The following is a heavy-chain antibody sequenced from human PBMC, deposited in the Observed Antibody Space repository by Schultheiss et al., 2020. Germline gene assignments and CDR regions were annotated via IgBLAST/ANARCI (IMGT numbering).Heavy chain of an antibody. CDR3: ARDPRRGSYYDFWSGYYGNWFDP. J-gene: IGHJ5*02. D-gene: IGHD3-3*01. CDR1: GFTFDDYG. Sequence: GESLKISCAASGFTFDDYGMSWVRQAPGKGLEWVSGINWNGGSTGYADSVKGRFTISRDNAKNSLYLQMNSLRAEDTALYYCARDPRRGSYYDFWSGYYGNWFDPWGQGTLVTVSS. CDR2: INWNGGST. V-gene: IGHV3-20*04.